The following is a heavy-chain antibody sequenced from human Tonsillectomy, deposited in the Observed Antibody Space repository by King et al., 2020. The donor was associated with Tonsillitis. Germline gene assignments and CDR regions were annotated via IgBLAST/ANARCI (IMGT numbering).Heavy chain of an antibody. Sequence: VQLQESGPGLVKPSETLSLTCAVSGGSFSSDYWSWIRQPPGKGLEWIGYIYYTGSTNYNPSLKSRVTISLDTSKNQFSLRLSSVTAADTAVYFCARGGVTGDASYFDYWGQGTLVTVSS. CDR2: IYYTGST. CDR3: ARGGVTGDASYFDY. CDR1: GGSFSSDY. D-gene: IGHD7-27*01. V-gene: IGHV4-59*01. J-gene: IGHJ4*02.